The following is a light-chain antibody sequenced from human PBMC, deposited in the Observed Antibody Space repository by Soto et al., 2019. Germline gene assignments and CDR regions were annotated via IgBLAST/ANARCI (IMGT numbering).Light chain of an antibody. J-gene: IGKJ5*01. Sequence: AIQLTQSPSSLSASVGDRVTITCRASQGISSALAWYQQKPGKAPKLLIYDASSLESGVPSRFSGSGSGTDFTLTISGLQAEDFATYYCQQFNSYPNTFGQGTRLEIK. V-gene: IGKV1-13*02. CDR1: QGISSA. CDR2: DAS. CDR3: QQFNSYPNT.